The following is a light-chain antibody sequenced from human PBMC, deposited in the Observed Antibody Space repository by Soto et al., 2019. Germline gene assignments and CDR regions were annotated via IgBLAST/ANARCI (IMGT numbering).Light chain of an antibody. Sequence: EVVMTQSPATLSVSPGERATLPCRACQSVSSNLAWYQQKPGQAPRLLISSASIRATGIPARFSGSGSGTEFTLTISSLQSEDFAIYYCQQYDEWPFTFGQGTKLEIK. V-gene: IGKV3D-15*01. J-gene: IGKJ2*01. CDR2: SAS. CDR3: QQYDEWPFT. CDR1: QSVSSN.